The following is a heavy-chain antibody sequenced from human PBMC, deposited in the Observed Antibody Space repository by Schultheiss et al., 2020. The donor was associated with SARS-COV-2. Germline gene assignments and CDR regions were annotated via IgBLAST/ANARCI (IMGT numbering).Heavy chain of an antibody. CDR2: IKSKTDGGTT. Sequence: GESLKISCAASRLTFTTYGMHWVRQAPGKGLEWVGRIKSKTDGGTTDYAAPVKGRFTISRDDSKNTLYLQMNSLKTEDTAVYYCAKHPYCGGDCYSDWFDPWGQGTLVTVSS. CDR3: AKHPYCGGDCYSDWFDP. J-gene: IGHJ5*02. CDR1: RLTFTTYG. D-gene: IGHD2-21*02. V-gene: IGHV3-15*01.